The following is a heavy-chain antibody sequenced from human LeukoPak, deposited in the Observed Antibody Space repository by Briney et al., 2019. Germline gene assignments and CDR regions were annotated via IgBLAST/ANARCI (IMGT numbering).Heavy chain of an antibody. CDR1: CASFSGYY. Sequence: ASTQSLTCAVYCASFSGYYWSWIRHPARRGLEWNWEINHSGSTNYNPSLKSGVTITVDTSKNQFSLKLGSVTAADTAVYYCAREQGYCSGGSCYRRVYYYDGLDVWGQGTTVTVSS. D-gene: IGHD2-15*01. CDR3: AREQGYCSGGSCYRRVYYYDGLDV. J-gene: IGHJ6*02. CDR2: INHSGST. V-gene: IGHV4-34*01.